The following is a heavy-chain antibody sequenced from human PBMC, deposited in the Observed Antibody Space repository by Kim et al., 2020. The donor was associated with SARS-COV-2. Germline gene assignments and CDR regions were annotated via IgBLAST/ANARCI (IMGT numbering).Heavy chain of an antibody. J-gene: IGHJ4*02. CDR3: VKGNTGIAVAGLQYYFDD. Sequence: GGSLRLSCVASGFIFDNYAMHWVRQGPGKGLEWVSGISWNSGRIDYGNSVKGRFTISRDNAKNSLYLQMNSLRTEDTALYYCVKGNTGIAVAGLQYYFDDGGQGTLLTVSS. CDR2: ISWNSGRI. D-gene: IGHD6-19*01. CDR1: GFIFDNYA. V-gene: IGHV3-9*01.